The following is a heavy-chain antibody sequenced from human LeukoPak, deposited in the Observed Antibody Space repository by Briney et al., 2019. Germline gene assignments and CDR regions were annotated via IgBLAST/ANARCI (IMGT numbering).Heavy chain of an antibody. Sequence: GGSLRLSCAASGFTFSSYAMSWVRQAPGKGLEWVSAISGSGGSTYYADSVKGRFTISRDNAKNSLYLQMNSLRPEDTAVYYCAKDFWVWEDWGQGTLVTVSS. CDR1: GFTFSSYA. CDR2: ISGSGGST. V-gene: IGHV3-23*01. J-gene: IGHJ4*02. CDR3: AKDFWVWED. D-gene: IGHD3-16*01.